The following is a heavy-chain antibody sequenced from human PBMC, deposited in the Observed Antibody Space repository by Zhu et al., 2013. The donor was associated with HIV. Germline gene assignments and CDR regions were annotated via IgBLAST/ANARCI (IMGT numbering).Heavy chain of an antibody. Sequence: VQLQESGPGLVKPSETLSLTCTVSGYSISSGYYWGWIRQPPGKGLEWIGSIYHSGSTYYNPSLKSRVTISVDTSKNQFSLKLSSVTAADTAVYYCARELNSSSWYLYFDLWGLAPWSLSPQ. CDR1: GYSISSGYY. CDR2: IYHSGST. J-gene: IGHJ2*01. CDR3: ARELNSSSWYLYFDL. V-gene: IGHV4-38-2*02. D-gene: IGHD6-13*01.